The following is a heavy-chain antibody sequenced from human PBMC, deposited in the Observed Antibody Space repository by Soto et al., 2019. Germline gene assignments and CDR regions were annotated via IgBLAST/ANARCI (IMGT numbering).Heavy chain of an antibody. J-gene: IGHJ6*02. CDR3: AKFGEDSSGWYKAYYYYYGMDV. CDR2: ISGSGGST. Sequence: GGSLRLSCAASGFTFSSYAMSWVRQAPGKGLEWVSAISGSGGSTYYADPVKGRFTISRDNSKNTLYLQMNSLRAEDTAVYYCAKFGEDSSGWYKAYYYYYGMDVWGQGTTVTVSS. V-gene: IGHV3-23*01. D-gene: IGHD6-19*01. CDR1: GFTFSSYA.